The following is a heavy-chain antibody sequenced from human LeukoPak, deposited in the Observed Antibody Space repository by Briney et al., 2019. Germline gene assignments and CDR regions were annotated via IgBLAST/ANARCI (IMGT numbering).Heavy chain of an antibody. CDR1: GFTFSSYA. CDR2: ISYDGSNK. J-gene: IGHJ4*02. D-gene: IGHD5-18*01. CDR3: ARDDSYGLDY. V-gene: IGHV3-30-3*01. Sequence: GRSLRLSCAASGFTFSSYAMHWVRQAPGKGLEWVAVISYDGSNKYYADSVKGRFTISRDNSKNTLYLQINSLRAEDPAVYYCARDDSYGLDYWGQGTLVTVSS.